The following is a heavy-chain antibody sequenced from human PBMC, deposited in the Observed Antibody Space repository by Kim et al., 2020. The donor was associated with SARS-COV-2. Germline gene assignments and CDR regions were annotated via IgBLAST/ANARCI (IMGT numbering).Heavy chain of an antibody. CDR2: IKQDGSEK. V-gene: IGHV3-7*01. Sequence: GGSLRLSCAASGFTFSSYWMSWVRQAPGKGLEWVANIKQDGSEKYYVDSVKGRFTISRDNAKNSLYLQMNSLRAEDTAVYYCARAHFLDFHTDDYGDYELFPSDAFDIWGQGTMVTVSS. CDR1: GFTFSSYW. J-gene: IGHJ3*02. D-gene: IGHD4-17*01. CDR3: ARAHFLDFHTDDYGDYELFPSDAFDI.